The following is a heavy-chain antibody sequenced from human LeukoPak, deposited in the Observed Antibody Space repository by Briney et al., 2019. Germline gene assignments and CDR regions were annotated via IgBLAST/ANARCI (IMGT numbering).Heavy chain of an antibody. J-gene: IGHJ5*02. V-gene: IGHV3-30*18. CDR2: ISYDESNK. Sequence: GRSLRLSCAASGFTFSSYGMHWVRQAPGKGLEWVAVISYDESNKYYADSVKGRFTISRDNSKNTLYLQMNSLRAEDTAVYYCAKDRSVRLRYVFDPWGQGTLVTVSS. CDR3: AKDRSVRLRYVFDP. D-gene: IGHD3-9*01. CDR1: GFTFSSYG.